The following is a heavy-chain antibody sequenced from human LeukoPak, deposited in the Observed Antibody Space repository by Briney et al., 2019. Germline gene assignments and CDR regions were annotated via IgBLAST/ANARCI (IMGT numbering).Heavy chain of an antibody. CDR2: ISGSGGST. J-gene: IGHJ5*02. V-gene: IGHV3-23*01. D-gene: IGHD2-21*01. CDR1: GFTFSSYA. Sequence: PGGSLRLSCAASGFTFSSYAMSWVRQAPGKGLEWVSAISGSGGSTYYADSVKGRFTISRDNSKNTLYLQMNSLRAEDTAVYYCAKERAYCGGDCPNWFDPWGQGTLVTASS. CDR3: AKERAYCGGDCPNWFDP.